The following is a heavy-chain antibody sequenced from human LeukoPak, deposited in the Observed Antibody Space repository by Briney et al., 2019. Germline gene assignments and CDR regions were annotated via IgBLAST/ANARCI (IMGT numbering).Heavy chain of an antibody. D-gene: IGHD1-26*01. CDR2: INHSGST. CDR1: GGSFSGYY. J-gene: IGHJ4*02. V-gene: IGHV4-34*01. CDR3: ARVTSRSPGY. Sequence: SETLSLTCAVYGGSFSGYYWSWIRQPPGKGLEWIGEINHSGSTNYNPSLKSRVTISVDTSKNQFSPKLSSVTAADTAVYYCARVTSRSPGYWGQGTLVTVSS.